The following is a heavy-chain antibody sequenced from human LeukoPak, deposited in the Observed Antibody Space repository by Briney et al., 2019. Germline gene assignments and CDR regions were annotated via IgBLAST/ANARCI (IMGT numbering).Heavy chain of an antibody. CDR1: GYTFINFA. Sequence: ATVKVSCKASGYTFINFAINWGRQAPGQRPEWMGWINAGNGNTKYSQKFQGRVTITRDTSASTAYMELSGLTSEDTAVYYCARDGISWTYYDNSASPEHAFDIWGQGTMVTVSS. D-gene: IGHD3-22*01. CDR3: ARDGISWTYYDNSASPEHAFDI. CDR2: INAGNGNT. V-gene: IGHV1-3*01. J-gene: IGHJ3*02.